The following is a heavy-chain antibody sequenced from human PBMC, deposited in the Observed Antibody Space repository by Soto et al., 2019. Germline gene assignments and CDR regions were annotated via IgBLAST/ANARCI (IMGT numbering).Heavy chain of an antibody. CDR3: ARDPGAARRLGFDP. CDR2: IIPIFGTA. CDR1: GGTFSSYA. V-gene: IGHV1-69*12. J-gene: IGHJ5*02. Sequence: QVQLVQSGAEVKKPGSSVKVSCKASGGTFSSYAISWVRQAPGQGLEWMGGIIPIFGTANYAQKFQGRVTIPADEATSTAYMELSSLRSEDTAVDYCARDPGAARRLGFDPWGQGTLVTVSS. D-gene: IGHD6-6*01.